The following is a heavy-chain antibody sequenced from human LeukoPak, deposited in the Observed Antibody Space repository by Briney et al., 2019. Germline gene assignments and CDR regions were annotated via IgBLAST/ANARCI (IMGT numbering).Heavy chain of an antibody. V-gene: IGHV4-59*13. CDR1: GASISSYY. CDR2: RYYSGTT. J-gene: IGHJ4*02. D-gene: IGHD1-26*01. Sequence: SETLSLICAVSGASISSYYWRWIRQPPAKGLDWIAYRYYSGTTSYNPSPKSRLTISIHTSKNQFSLKLNSVTAADTAVYYCARWDSGSYFLDYWGEGTLLTVSS. CDR3: ARWDSGSYFLDY.